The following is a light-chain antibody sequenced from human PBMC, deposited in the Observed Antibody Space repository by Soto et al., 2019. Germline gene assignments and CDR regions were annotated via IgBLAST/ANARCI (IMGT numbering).Light chain of an antibody. V-gene: IGKV1-5*01. CDR2: DAS. CDR3: QQHNDYTAVT. CDR1: QTISSS. J-gene: IGKJ2*01. Sequence: DIQMTQSPSTLSASVGDRVTITCRASQTISSSLAWYQHKPGKAPKLLIFDASTLQPGVPSRFSGSGFGTEFTLTTTGLQPDDFATYYCQQHNDYTAVTVGQGTKLEIK.